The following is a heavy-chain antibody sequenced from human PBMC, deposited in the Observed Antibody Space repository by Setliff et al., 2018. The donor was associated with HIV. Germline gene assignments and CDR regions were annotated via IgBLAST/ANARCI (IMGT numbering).Heavy chain of an antibody. Sequence: GGSLRLSCAASDFTISSNGMTWVRQAPGRGLESVSVIYSGGSPYYAVSVQGRFTISRDNSKHTVSLQMNSLRVEDTAVYYCARRKEPLRPAEAFDIWGQGTMVTVSS. D-gene: IGHD1-26*01. CDR3: ARRKEPLRPAEAFDI. CDR2: IYSGGSP. J-gene: IGHJ3*02. CDR1: DFTISSNG. V-gene: IGHV3-53*05.